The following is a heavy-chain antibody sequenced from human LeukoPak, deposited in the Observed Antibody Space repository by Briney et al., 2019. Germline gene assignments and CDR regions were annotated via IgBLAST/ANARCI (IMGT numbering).Heavy chain of an antibody. Sequence: GGSLRLSCSASGFTISNYAMHWVRQAPGKGLEYVATVSFNGGSTYYADSLKGRFTISRDNSKNTLHLQMSSLRAEDTAVYYCVKAGTNPYYFDYWGQGTLVTVSS. D-gene: IGHD1-14*01. CDR2: VSFNGGST. CDR3: VKAGTNPYYFDY. V-gene: IGHV3-64D*09. CDR1: GFTISNYA. J-gene: IGHJ4*02.